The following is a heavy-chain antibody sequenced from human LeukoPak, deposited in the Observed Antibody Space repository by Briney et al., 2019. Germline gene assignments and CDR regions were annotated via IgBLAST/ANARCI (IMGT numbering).Heavy chain of an antibody. J-gene: IGHJ4*02. D-gene: IGHD6-19*01. CDR3: ARLNGGWYVY. Sequence: ASETLSLTCAVYGGSFSGYYWSWIRQPPGKGLEWIGEINHSGSTNYNPSLKSRVTISVDTSKNQFSLKLSSVTAADTAVYYCARLNGGWYVYWGQGTLVTVSS. CDR2: INHSGST. V-gene: IGHV4-34*01. CDR1: GGSFSGYY.